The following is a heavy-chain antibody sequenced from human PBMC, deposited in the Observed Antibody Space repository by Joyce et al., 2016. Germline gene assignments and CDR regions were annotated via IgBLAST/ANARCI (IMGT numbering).Heavy chain of an antibody. J-gene: IGHJ3*01. CDR1: GCSFGAQT. CDR3: AGGGAGYCSETTCPRPLDV. V-gene: IGHV1-69*08. CDR2: LIPGLGTP. D-gene: IGHD2-15*01. Sequence: QVRLVQSGAEVKMPGYWVKVSCTASGCSFGAQTFNWVRHAPGQGLEWMGGLIPGLGTPHYAQKFHVKVAITADTSANTFFMALKSLTVDDTATYYCAGGGAGYCSETTCPRPLDVWGQGTWVIVS.